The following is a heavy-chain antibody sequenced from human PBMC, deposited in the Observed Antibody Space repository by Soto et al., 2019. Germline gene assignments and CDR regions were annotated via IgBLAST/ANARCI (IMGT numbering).Heavy chain of an antibody. CDR2: IYYSGST. J-gene: IGHJ4*02. Sequence: PSETLSLTCTVSGGSISSYYWSWIRQPPGKGLEWIGYIYYSGSTNYNPSLKSRVTISVDTSKNQFSLKLSSVTAADTAVYYCARGPPLYDSSGYYYDSWGQGTLVTV. CDR1: GGSISSYY. D-gene: IGHD3-22*01. CDR3: ARGPPLYDSSGYYYDS. V-gene: IGHV4-59*01.